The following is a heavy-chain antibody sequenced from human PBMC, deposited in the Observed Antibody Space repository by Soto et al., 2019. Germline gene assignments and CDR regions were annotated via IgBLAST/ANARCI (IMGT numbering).Heavy chain of an antibody. Sequence: GSLRLSCAASGFTFSNAWISWVRQAPGKGLEWVGRIKSKTDGGTTDYAVPVKGRFTISRDDSKNTVYLQMNSLKTEDTAVYYCTTGRLETIFGVLSNYWGQGTLVTVSS. D-gene: IGHD3-3*01. J-gene: IGHJ4*02. CDR2: IKSKTDGGTT. CDR3: TTGRLETIFGVLSNY. V-gene: IGHV3-15*01. CDR1: GFTFSNAW.